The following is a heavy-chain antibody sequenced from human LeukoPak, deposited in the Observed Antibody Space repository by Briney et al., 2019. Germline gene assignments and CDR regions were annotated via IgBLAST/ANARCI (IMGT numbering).Heavy chain of an antibody. V-gene: IGHV4-31*03. CDR3: ARGWGLLWFGELGNWFDP. D-gene: IGHD3-10*01. J-gene: IGHJ5*02. CDR2: IYYSGST. CDR1: GGSISSGGYY. Sequence: SETLSLTCTVSGGSISSGGYYWSWIRQHPGKGLEWIGYIYYSGSTYYNPSLKSRVTISVDTSKNQFSLKLSSVTAADTAVYYCARGWGLLWFGELGNWFDPWGQGTLVTVSS.